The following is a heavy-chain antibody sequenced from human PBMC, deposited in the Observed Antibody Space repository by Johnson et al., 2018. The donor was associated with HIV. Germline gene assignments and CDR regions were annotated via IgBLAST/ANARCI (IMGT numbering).Heavy chain of an antibody. J-gene: IGHJ3*02. Sequence: QVQLVESGGGVVQPGRSLRLSCAASGFTFSSYAMHWVRQAPGKGLEWVAVISYDGSNKYYADSVKGRFTISRDNSKNTLYLQMNSLRAEDTAVYYWARGSLSGSPDIGGQGTMVTVSS. CDR2: ISYDGSNK. CDR3: ARGSLSGSPDI. D-gene: IGHD1-26*01. V-gene: IGHV3-30*04. CDR1: GFTFSSYA.